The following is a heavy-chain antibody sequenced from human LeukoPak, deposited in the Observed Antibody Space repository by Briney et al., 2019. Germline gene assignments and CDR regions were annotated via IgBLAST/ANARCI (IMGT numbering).Heavy chain of an antibody. CDR3: AKDEGYCSGGSCYEHFDY. CDR2: ISSSGSTI. D-gene: IGHD2-15*01. V-gene: IGHV3-48*03. CDR1: GFTFSSYE. Sequence: GGSLRLSCAASGFTFSSYEMNWVRQAPGKGLEWVSYISSSGSTIYYADSVKGRFTISRDNAKNSLYLQMNSLRTEDTALYYCAKDEGYCSGGSCYEHFDYWGQGTLVTVSS. J-gene: IGHJ4*02.